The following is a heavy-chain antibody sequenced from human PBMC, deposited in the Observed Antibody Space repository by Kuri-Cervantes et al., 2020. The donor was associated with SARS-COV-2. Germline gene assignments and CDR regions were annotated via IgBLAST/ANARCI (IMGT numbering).Heavy chain of an antibody. CDR3: ARDPYNWNRYHFDY. J-gene: IGHJ4*02. CDR2: ISSSSSYI. CDR1: GFTFSSYS. V-gene: IGHV3-21*01. Sequence: GESLKISCAASGFTFSSYSMNWVRQAPGKGLEWVSSISSSSSYIYYADSVKGRFTISRDNAKNSPYLQMNSLRAEDTAVYYCARDPYNWNRYHFDYWGQGTLVTVSS. D-gene: IGHD1-20*01.